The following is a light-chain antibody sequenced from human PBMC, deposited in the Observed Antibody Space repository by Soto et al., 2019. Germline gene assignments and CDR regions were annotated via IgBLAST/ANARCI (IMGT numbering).Light chain of an antibody. V-gene: IGKV3-15*01. CDR1: QSVSKS. CDR2: SAS. CDR3: QQYNNWPPIT. J-gene: IGKJ5*01. Sequence: EIVMTQSPATLSVSPGERATLSCRASQSVSKSLAWYQQNPGEARRLLIASASTRATGMPASFLGRGSEAEFPLTISSLQSEDFAVYYCQQYNNWPPITFGHGTRREIK.